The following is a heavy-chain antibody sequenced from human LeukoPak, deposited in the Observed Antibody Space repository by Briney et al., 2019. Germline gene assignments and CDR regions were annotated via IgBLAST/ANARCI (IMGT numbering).Heavy chain of an antibody. V-gene: IGHV3-23*01. CDR1: GFTFSSYA. CDR2: ISGSGGST. J-gene: IGHJ4*02. Sequence: GGSLRLSCAASGFTFSSYAMSWVRQAPGKGLEWVSAISGSGGSTYYADSVKGRFTISRDNAKNSLYLQMNSLRDEDTAMYYCARSYMVPFDYWGQGTLVTVSS. CDR3: ARSYMVPFDY. D-gene: IGHD3-10*01.